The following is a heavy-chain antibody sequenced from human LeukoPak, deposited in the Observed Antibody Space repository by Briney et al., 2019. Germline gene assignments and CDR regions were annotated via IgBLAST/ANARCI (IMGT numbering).Heavy chain of an antibody. CDR2: ISGSGGST. CDR3: AKSEYCTNGVCYNGIVDY. Sequence: PGRSLRLSCAASGFTFSSYAMSWVRQAPGKGLEWVSAISGSGGSTYYADSVKGRFTISRDNSKNTLYLQMNSLRAEDTAVYHCAKSEYCTNGVCYNGIVDYWGQGTLVTVSS. J-gene: IGHJ4*02. CDR1: GFTFSSYA. D-gene: IGHD2-8*01. V-gene: IGHV3-23*01.